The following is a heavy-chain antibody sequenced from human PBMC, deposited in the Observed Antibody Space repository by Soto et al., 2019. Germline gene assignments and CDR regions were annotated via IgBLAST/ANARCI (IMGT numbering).Heavy chain of an antibody. CDR2: MNPDSGST. Sequence: QVQLVQSGAEVKKPGASVKVSCKPSGYPFTSYHVNWVRQAPGQGLEWMGWMNPDSGSTDYALKFQGRLTMTRNTSMSTAYLELRSLTSEDTAIYYCARGRFISKGYGSGWYIAHWGQGTQVIVSS. V-gene: IGHV1-8*01. J-gene: IGHJ5*02. CDR3: ARGRFISKGYGSGWYIAH. CDR1: GYPFTSYH. D-gene: IGHD6-19*01.